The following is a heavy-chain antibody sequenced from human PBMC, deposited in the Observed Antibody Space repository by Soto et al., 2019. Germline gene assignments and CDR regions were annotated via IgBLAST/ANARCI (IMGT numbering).Heavy chain of an antibody. CDR3: AGVGRYYAEDWYFDL. D-gene: IGHD3-10*01. CDR2: IYHSGST. J-gene: IGHJ2*01. Sequence: QLQLQESGSGLVKPSQTLSLTCAVSGGSISSGGYSWNWIRQPPGKGLEWIGYIYHSGSTYYNPSLKSRVTISVDRSKNQFSLKLSSVTAADTAVYYCAGVGRYYAEDWYFDLWGRGTLVTVSS. V-gene: IGHV4-30-2*01. CDR1: GGSISSGGYS.